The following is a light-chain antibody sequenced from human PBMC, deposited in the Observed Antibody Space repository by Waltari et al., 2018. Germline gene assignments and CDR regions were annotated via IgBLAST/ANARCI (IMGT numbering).Light chain of an antibody. CDR1: ALSTKY. CDR2: EDS. J-gene: IGLJ2*01. CDR3: LSPDSSGTYVV. Sequence: SYELTQPPSVSVSPGQTASITCSGHALSTKYAYLYHQKSGQAPVLVIFEDSKRPSGIPGGVAGSSSGTMATLTLSGAQLEDEGDYYCLSPDSSGTYVVVGGGTKLTVL. V-gene: IGLV3-10*01.